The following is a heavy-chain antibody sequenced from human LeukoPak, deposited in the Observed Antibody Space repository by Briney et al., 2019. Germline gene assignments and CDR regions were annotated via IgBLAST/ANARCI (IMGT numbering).Heavy chain of an antibody. CDR1: GGSMSSGGYS. CDR3: VRDGDYYDRSGYYDY. CDR2: IFHTGNT. V-gene: IGHV4-30-2*01. Sequence: SETLSLTCAVSGGSMSSGGYSWAWIRQPPGKGLEWIGYIFHTGNTYYNPSLKSRVTMSVDRSKNQFSLKLSSVTAADTAVYYCVRDGDYYDRSGYYDYWGQGTLVTVSS. D-gene: IGHD3-22*01. J-gene: IGHJ4*02.